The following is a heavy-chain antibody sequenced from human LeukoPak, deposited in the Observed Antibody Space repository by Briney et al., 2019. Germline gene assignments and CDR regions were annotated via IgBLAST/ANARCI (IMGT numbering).Heavy chain of an antibody. D-gene: IGHD6-19*01. CDR3: ASALKIAVAGTGGMDV. CDR2: INHSGST. J-gene: IGHJ6*04. Sequence: PSETLSLTCAVYGGSFSGYYWSWIRQPPGKGLDWIGEINHSGSTNYNPSLKSRVTISVDTSKNQFSLKLSSVTAADTAVYYCASALKIAVAGTGGMDVWGKGTTVTVSS. V-gene: IGHV4-34*01. CDR1: GGSFSGYY.